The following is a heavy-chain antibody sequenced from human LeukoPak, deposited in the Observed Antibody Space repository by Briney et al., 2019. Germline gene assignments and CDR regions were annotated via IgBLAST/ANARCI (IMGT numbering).Heavy chain of an antibody. CDR1: GGSISSGSYY. CDR3: ARVASTYYYDSSGYYYDPLFDY. J-gene: IGHJ4*02. D-gene: IGHD3-22*01. Sequence: SQTLSLTCTVSGGSISSGSYYWSWIRQPAGKELEWIGRIYTSGSTNYNPSLKSRVTISVDTSKNQFSLKLSSVTAADTAVYYCARVASTYYYDSSGYYYDPLFDYWGQGTLVTVSS. CDR2: IYTSGST. V-gene: IGHV4-61*02.